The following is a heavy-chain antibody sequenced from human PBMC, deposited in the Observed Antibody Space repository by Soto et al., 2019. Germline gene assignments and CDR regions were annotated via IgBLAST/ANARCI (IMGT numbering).Heavy chain of an antibody. J-gene: IGHJ2*01. V-gene: IGHV4-4*02. CDR3: SCGHAAYSSVWY. D-gene: IGHD6-19*01. CDR1: GGTLRTSYR. Sequence: SQKLSQTNAVSGGTLRTSYRRGCGRQLPRKGLEWIGEIYHSGSTNYNPSLKSRVTISVDKSKHQFSLKLSSVTAADTAVYYCSCGHAAYSSVWY. CDR2: IYHSGST.